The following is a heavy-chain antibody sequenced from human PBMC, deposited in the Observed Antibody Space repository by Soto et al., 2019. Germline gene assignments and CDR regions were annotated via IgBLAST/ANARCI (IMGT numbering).Heavy chain of an antibody. J-gene: IGHJ5*02. Sequence: ASVKVSCKASGYTFTGYYMHWVRQAPGQGLEWMGWINPNSGGTNYAQKFQGRVTMTRDTSISTAYMELSRLRSDDTAVYYCAREAHSTIVAVIKGIRLDTWGKGSLVTVSS. CDR3: AREAHSTIVAVIKGIRLDT. V-gene: IGHV1-2*02. D-gene: IGHD3-22*01. CDR2: INPNSGGT. CDR1: GYTFTGYY.